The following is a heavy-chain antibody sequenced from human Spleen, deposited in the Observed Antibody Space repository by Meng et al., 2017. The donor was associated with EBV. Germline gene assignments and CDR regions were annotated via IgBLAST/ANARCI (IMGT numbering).Heavy chain of an antibody. V-gene: IGHV4-34*02. Sequence: QMRLQQLGGGLVKPSAKLSLACAVHGGSFSDYYWTWSSQTPGKGVEWIGDINHNGGNNYKPSVKSRVTISVDTTKNQFSLKLGSVTAVDTAVYYCARGLTQVAPEEFDYWGQGTLVTVSS. D-gene: IGHD1-14*01. CDR3: ARGLTQVAPEEFDY. CDR2: INHNGGN. J-gene: IGHJ4*02. CDR1: GGSFSDYY.